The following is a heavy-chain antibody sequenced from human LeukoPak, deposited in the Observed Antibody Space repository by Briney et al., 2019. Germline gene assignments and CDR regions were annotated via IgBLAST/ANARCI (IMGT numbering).Heavy chain of an antibody. Sequence: SETLSLTCAVSGGSIKSNNWWSWVRQPPGKGLEWIGEIYHSGSTNYNPSLKSRVTISVDKSKNQFSLKLSSVTAADTAVYYCARDFAVAGNNWFDPWAREPWSPSPQ. CDR3: ARDFAVAGNNWFDP. CDR2: IYHSGST. D-gene: IGHD6-19*01. CDR1: GGSIKSNNW. J-gene: IGHJ5*02. V-gene: IGHV4-4*02.